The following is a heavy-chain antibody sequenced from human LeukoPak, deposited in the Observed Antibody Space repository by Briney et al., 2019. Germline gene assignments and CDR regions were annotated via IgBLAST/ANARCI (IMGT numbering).Heavy chain of an antibody. V-gene: IGHV4-30-4*01. D-gene: IGHD3-22*01. CDR1: GGSISSGDYY. CDR3: ARGPDSSGYYYFDY. CDR2: IYHSRST. J-gene: IGHJ4*02. Sequence: SETLSLTCTVSGGSISSGDYYWRWLRQPPGRGREWIGYIYHSRSTYYNPSLKSRVIISVDTSKNQFSLKLSSVTAADTAVYYCARGPDSSGYYYFDYWGQGTLVTVAS.